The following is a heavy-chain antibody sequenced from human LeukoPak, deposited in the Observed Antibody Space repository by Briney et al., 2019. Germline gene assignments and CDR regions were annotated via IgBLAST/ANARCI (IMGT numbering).Heavy chain of an antibody. D-gene: IGHD6-19*01. CDR2: INSDGSSI. CDR3: ARDMAVAGLYYYYYGMDV. J-gene: IGHJ6*02. V-gene: IGHV3-74*01. CDR1: GFTISSYW. Sequence: PGGSLRLSCAASGFTISSYWMHWVRQAPGKGLVWVSRINSDGSSISYADSVKGRFTISRDNAKNTLYLQMNSLRAEDTAVYYCARDMAVAGLYYYYYGMDVWGQGTTVTVSS.